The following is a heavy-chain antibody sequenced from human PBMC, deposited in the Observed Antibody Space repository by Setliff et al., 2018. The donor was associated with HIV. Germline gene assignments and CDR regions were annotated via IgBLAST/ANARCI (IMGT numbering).Heavy chain of an antibody. CDR3: AQGAIRDSGSHITTR. Sequence: GASVKVSCKASGYTFIGYYIHWVRQAPGQGLEWMGWINPHTGGIKFAQKFQGRVTMTRDTSISTAYIELSRLRSDDTAVYYCAQGAIRDSGSHITTRWGQGTLVTVSS. V-gene: IGHV1-2*02. J-gene: IGHJ4*02. D-gene: IGHD3-10*01. CDR1: GYTFIGYY. CDR2: INPHTGGI.